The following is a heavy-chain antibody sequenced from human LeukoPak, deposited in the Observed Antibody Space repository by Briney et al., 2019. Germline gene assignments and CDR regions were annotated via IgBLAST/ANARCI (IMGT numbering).Heavy chain of an antibody. V-gene: IGHV1-2*06. CDR3: ARDLSSTSNWELDY. D-gene: IGHD7-27*01. CDR1: GYTFIHYF. Sequence: AAVKVSCKASGYTFIHYFIHWVRQAPGQGLEWMGRINSNTGGTEHTQKFQGRVTMTRDTSITTVYMELTGLTSDDTAVYYCARDLSSTSNWELDYWGQGTLVTVSS. CDR2: INSNTGGT. J-gene: IGHJ4*02.